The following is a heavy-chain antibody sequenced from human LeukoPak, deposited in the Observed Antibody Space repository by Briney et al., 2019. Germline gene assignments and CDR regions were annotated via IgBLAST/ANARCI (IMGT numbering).Heavy chain of an antibody. CDR1: GFTFSSYA. V-gene: IGHV3-23*01. J-gene: IGHJ5*02. Sequence: GGSLRLSCAASGFTFSSYAFSWVRQAPGKGLEWVSAISGSGDYTYYADSVRGRFTISRDNAKNSLYLQMNSLRAEDTAVYYCARANLGFDPWGQGTLVTVSS. CDR2: ISGSGDYT. CDR3: ARANLGFDP.